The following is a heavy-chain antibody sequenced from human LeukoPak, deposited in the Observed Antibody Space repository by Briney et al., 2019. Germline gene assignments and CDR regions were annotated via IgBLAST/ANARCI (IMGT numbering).Heavy chain of an antibody. J-gene: IGHJ5*02. CDR2: INPTGTVT. V-gene: IGHV1-46*01. D-gene: IGHD3-10*01. CDR1: GYTFINNW. CDR3: ARDNSVGDIAWWFDP. Sequence: GASVKVSCKASGYTFINNWMHWVRQAPGQGLEWIGLINPTGTVTLYARKFQGRVTMTRDMSTSTDYMELSSLRSEDTAVYYCARDNSVGDIAWWFDPWGQGTLVTVSS.